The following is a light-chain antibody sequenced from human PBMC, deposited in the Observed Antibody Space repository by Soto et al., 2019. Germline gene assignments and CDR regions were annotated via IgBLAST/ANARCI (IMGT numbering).Light chain of an antibody. J-gene: IGKJ4*01. V-gene: IGKV3-20*01. CDR2: GAS. Sequence: EFVLTQSPGALSVSPGETVTLSCRASQRVDSNSLAWYHHKPGLAPRLLIFGASTRATRIPDRFSGSGSGTDFTLTITRLEPEDSGLYYRQQYVASPLTFGGGTRV. CDR3: QQYVASPLT. CDR1: QRVDSNS.